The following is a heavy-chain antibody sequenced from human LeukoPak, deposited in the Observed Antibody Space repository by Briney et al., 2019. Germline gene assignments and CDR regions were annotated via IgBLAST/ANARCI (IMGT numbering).Heavy chain of an antibody. V-gene: IGHV3-30-3*01. CDR2: MSSDGNAI. J-gene: IGHJ5*02. Sequence: GRSLRLSCAASGFTFTAYLVHWVRQAPGKGLEWVAVMSSDGNAIFYADSVKGRFTISRDNSKNTLYLQMNSLRAEDTAVYYCARGLKGGYDPWGQGTLVTVSS. D-gene: IGHD5-12*01. CDR1: GFTFTAYL. CDR3: ARGLKGGYDP.